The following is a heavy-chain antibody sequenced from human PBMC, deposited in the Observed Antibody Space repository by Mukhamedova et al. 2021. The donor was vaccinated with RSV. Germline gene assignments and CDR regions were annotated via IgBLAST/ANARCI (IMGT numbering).Heavy chain of an antibody. V-gene: IGHV1-2*04. J-gene: IGHJ4*02. CDR2: INPNSGCT. Sequence: GQGLEWMGWINPNSGCTNYAQKFQGWVTMTRDTSISTAYMELSRLRSDDTAVYYCARIDSSGSIDYWGQGTLVTVSS. CDR3: ARIDSSGSIDY. D-gene: IGHD3-22*01.